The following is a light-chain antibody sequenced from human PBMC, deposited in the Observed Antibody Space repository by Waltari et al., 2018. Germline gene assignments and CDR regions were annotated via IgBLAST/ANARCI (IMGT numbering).Light chain of an antibody. CDR3: QQYGSSLWT. Sequence: EIVLTQSPGPPSLSPGERATLPCRASQSVSSSYLACYQQKPGQAPRLLIYGASSRATGIPDRFSGSGSGTDFTLTISRLEPEDFAVYYCQQYGSSLWTFGQGTKVEIK. CDR2: GAS. J-gene: IGKJ1*01. CDR1: QSVSSSY. V-gene: IGKV3-20*01.